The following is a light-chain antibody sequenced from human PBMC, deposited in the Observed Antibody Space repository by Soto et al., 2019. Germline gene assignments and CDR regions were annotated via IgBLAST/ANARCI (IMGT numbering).Light chain of an antibody. CDR3: QQRSNWPLLT. V-gene: IGKV3-11*01. Sequence: EILLTQSSATLSLSPGERATLSRRASQSVSTYLAWYQQNPGQAPRLLIYDASNRATGIPARFSGSGSGTDFTLTISSLEPEDFAVYYCQQRSNWPLLTFGGGTRVEIK. CDR2: DAS. J-gene: IGKJ4*01. CDR1: QSVSTY.